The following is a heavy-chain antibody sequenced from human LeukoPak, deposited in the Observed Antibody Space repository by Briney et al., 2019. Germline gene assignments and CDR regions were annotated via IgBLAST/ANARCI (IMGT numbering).Heavy chain of an antibody. Sequence: SETLSLTCTVSGGSISSYYWSWIRQPPGKGLEWIGYIYYSGSTNYNPSLKSRVTISVDTSKNQFSLKLSSVTAADTAVYYCARGGPYYLRAFDTWGQGTMVTVSS. D-gene: IGHD3-10*01. CDR1: GGSISSYY. J-gene: IGHJ3*02. CDR3: ARGGPYYLRAFDT. CDR2: IYYSGST. V-gene: IGHV4-59*01.